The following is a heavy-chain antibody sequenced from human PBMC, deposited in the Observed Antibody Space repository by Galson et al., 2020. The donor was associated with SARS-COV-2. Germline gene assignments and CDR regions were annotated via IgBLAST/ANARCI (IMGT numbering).Heavy chain of an antibody. J-gene: IGHJ6*02. D-gene: IGHD2-15*01. CDR3: ARGYCSGGSCYAQTDYGMDV. CDR1: GGSISSGSYY. V-gene: IGHV4-61*02. Sequence: ETSETLSLTCTVSGGSISSGSYYWSWIRQPAGKGLEWIGRIYTSGSTNYNPSLKSRVTISVDTSKNQFSLKLSSVTAADTAVYYCARGYCSGGSCYAQTDYGMDVWGQGTTVTVSS. CDR2: IYTSGST.